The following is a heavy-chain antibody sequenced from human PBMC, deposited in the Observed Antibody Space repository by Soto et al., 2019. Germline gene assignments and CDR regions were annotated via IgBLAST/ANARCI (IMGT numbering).Heavy chain of an antibody. CDR2: INHSGST. V-gene: IGHV4-34*01. J-gene: IGHJ6*02. D-gene: IGHD6-13*01. CDR3: ASSNIAAAGFYYYGMDV. Sequence: SETLSLTCAVYGGSFSGYYWSWIRQPPGKGLEWIGEINHSGSTNYNPSLKSRVTISVDTSKNQFSLNLSSVTAADTAVYYCASSNIAAAGFYYYGMDVWGRGTTVT. CDR1: GGSFSGYY.